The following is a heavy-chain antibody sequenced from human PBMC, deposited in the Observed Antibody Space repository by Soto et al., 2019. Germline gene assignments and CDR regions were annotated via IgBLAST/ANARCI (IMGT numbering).Heavy chain of an antibody. J-gene: IGHJ4*02. D-gene: IGHD2-2*01. V-gene: IGHV4-31*03. Sequence: PSETLSLTCTVSGGSISSGGDYWSWIRQHPGKGLEWIGYIYYSGSTYYNPSLKSRVTISVDTSKNQFSLKLSSVTAADTAVYYCARDSGYCSSTSCYYFDYWGQGTLVTVS. CDR3: ARDSGYCSSTSCYYFDY. CDR2: IYYSGST. CDR1: GGSISSGGDY.